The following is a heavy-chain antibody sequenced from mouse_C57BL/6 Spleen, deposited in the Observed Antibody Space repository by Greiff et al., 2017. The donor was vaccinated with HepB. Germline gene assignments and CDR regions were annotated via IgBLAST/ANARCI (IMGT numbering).Heavy chain of an antibody. D-gene: IGHD1-1*01. V-gene: IGHV1-20*01. CDR1: GYSFTGYF. J-gene: IGHJ2*01. CDR3: ARCGYYGSSYYFDY. Sequence: VKPGDSVKISCKASGYSFTGYFMNWVMQSHGKSLEWIGRINPYNGDTFYNQKFKGKATLTVDKSSSTAHMELRSLTSEDSAVYYCARCGYYGSSYYFDYWGQGTTLTVSS. CDR2: INPYNGDT.